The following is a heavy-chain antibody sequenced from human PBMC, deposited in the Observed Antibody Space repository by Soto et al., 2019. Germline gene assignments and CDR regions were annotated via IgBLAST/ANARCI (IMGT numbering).Heavy chain of an antibody. D-gene: IGHD3-22*01. CDR3: ARADYYDSSGYHNFDY. J-gene: IGHJ4*02. CDR2: IWYDGSNK. V-gene: IGHV3-33*01. CDR1: GFTFSSYG. Sequence: GGSLRLSCAASGFTFSSYGMHWVRQAPGKGLEWVAVIWYDGSNKYYADSVKGRFTISRDNSKNTLYLQMNSLRAEDTAVYYCARADYYDSSGYHNFDYWGQGTLVIVSS.